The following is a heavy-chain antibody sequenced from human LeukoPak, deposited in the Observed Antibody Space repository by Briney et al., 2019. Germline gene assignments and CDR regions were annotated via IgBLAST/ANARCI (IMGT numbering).Heavy chain of an antibody. V-gene: IGHV3-30-3*02. CDR1: GFSFSSFG. CDR3: AKIAGYDWEGSPYYYGMDV. J-gene: IGHJ6*02. CDR2: ISYDGSNS. D-gene: IGHD5-12*01. Sequence: PGGSLRLSCAASGFSFSSFGMHWVRQAPGKGLEWVAAISYDGSNSWYADSVKGRFTISRDSSKNTLYLQMNSLRAEDTAVYYCAKIAGYDWEGSPYYYGMDVWGQGTTVTVSS.